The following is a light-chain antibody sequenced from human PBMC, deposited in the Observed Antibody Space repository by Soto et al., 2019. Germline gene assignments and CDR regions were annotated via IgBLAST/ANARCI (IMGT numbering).Light chain of an antibody. CDR1: SSDVGGYNY. J-gene: IGLJ1*01. CDR2: EVS. CDR3: SSYVGSNIYV. V-gene: IGLV2-8*01. Sequence: QSVLTQPPSASGSPGQSVTISCTGTSSDVGGYNYVSWYQQHPGKAPKLMIYEVSKRPSGVPDRFSGSKSGNTASLTVSGLQAEDEADYYCSSYVGSNIYVFGTGTKLTVL.